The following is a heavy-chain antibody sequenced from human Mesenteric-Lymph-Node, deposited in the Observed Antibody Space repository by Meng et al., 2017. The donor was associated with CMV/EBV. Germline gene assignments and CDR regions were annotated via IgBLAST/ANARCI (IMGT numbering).Heavy chain of an antibody. D-gene: IGHD3-3*01. Sequence: SGPTLVKPTETLTLTCTVSGFSLSNARMGVSWIRQPPGKALEWLAHIFSNDEKSYSTSLKSRLTISKDTSKSQVVLTMTNMDPVDTATYYCARIFSGGSGYYLTYYYYYGMDVWGQGTTVTVSS. V-gene: IGHV2-26*01. CDR3: ARIFSGGSGYYLTYYYYYGMDV. CDR2: IFSNDEK. J-gene: IGHJ6*02. CDR1: GFSLSNARMG.